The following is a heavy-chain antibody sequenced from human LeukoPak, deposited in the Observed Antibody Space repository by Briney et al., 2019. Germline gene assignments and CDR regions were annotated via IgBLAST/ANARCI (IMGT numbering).Heavy chain of an antibody. CDR3: AKDLVWGSTFYFDY. CDR1: GFTFHDYA. J-gene: IGHJ4*02. CDR2: ITWDGGST. V-gene: IGHV3-43D*03. Sequence: GGSLRLSCAASGFTFHDYAMHWVRQPPGKGLEWISLITWDGGSTSYAESVKGRFTISRDNNKNSLFLQMNSLRPEDTALYYCAKDLVWGSTFYFDYWGLGTPVTVSS. D-gene: IGHD3-16*01.